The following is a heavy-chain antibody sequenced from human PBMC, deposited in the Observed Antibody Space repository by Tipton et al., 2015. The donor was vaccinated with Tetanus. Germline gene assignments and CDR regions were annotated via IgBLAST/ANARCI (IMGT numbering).Heavy chain of an antibody. V-gene: IGHV4-39*01. CDR3: ARGYSYGGGWFDP. CDR2: IYYSGST. D-gene: IGHD5-18*01. J-gene: IGHJ5*02. CDR1: GGSISSSSYY. Sequence: TLSLTCTVSGGSISSSSYYWGWIRQPPGKGLEWIGSIYYSGSTYYNPSLKSRVTTSVDTSKNQFSLKLSSVTAADTAVYYCARGYSYGGGWFDPWGQGTLVTVSS.